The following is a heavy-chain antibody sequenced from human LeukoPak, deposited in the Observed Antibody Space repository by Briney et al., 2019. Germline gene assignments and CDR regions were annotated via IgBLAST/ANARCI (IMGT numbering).Heavy chain of an antibody. J-gene: IGHJ3*02. CDR1: GYTFTSFG. V-gene: IGHV1-18*01. D-gene: IGHD3-22*01. CDR3: ARGSLYYYDSSGHYAFDI. Sequence: RASVKVSCKASGYTFTSFGISWVRQAPGQGLEWMGWISAYNGNTNYAQKLQGRVTMTTDTSTSTAYMELRSLRSDYTAVYYCARGSLYYYDSSGHYAFDIWGQGTMVTVSS. CDR2: ISAYNGNT.